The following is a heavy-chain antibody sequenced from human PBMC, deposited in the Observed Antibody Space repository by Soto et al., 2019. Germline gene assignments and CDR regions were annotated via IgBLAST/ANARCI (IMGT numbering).Heavy chain of an antibody. CDR3: ARVKPXRWQQLADYYYYYGMDV. V-gene: IGHV4-34*01. CDR2: INHSGST. J-gene: IGHJ6*02. D-gene: IGHD6-13*01. Sequence: SETLSLTCAVYGGSFSCYYWSWIRQPPGKGLEWIGEINHSGSTNYNPSLKSRVTISVDTSKNQFSLKLSSVTAADTAVYYCARVKPXRWQQLADYYYYYGMDVWGQGTTVTVSS. CDR1: GGSFSCYY.